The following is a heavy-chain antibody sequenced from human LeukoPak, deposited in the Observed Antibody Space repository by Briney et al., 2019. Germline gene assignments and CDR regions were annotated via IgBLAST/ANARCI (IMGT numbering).Heavy chain of an antibody. D-gene: IGHD4-23*01. Sequence: ASVKVSCKASGYTFTGYYMHWVRQAPGQGLEWMGWINPNSGGTKYAQNFQGRVTMTRDTSISTAYMEVSRLRFDDTAIYYCARDRSGGYHWFDPWGQGSLVTVSS. CDR1: GYTFTGYY. CDR3: ARDRSGGYHWFDP. CDR2: INPNSGGT. V-gene: IGHV1-2*02. J-gene: IGHJ5*02.